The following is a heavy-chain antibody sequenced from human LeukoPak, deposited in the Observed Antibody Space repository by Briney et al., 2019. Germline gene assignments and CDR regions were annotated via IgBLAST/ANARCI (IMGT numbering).Heavy chain of an antibody. CDR2: IYYSGST. Sequence: SETLSLTCTVSGGSISSYYWSWIRQPPGKGLEWVGYIYYSGSTNYNPSLKSRVTISVDTSKNQFSLKLSSVTAADTAVYYCARGGCGGACYGPTYNWFDPWGQGTLVTVSS. J-gene: IGHJ5*02. CDR1: GGSISSYY. D-gene: IGHD2-21*02. CDR3: ARGGCGGACYGPTYNWFDP. V-gene: IGHV4-59*01.